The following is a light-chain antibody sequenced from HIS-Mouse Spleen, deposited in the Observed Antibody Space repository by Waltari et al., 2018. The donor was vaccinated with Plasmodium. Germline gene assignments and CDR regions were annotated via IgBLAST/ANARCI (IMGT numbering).Light chain of an antibody. V-gene: IGKV1-9*01. J-gene: IGKJ4*01. CDR2: AAS. CDR1: QGISSY. Sequence: DIQLTQSPSFLSASVGDRVTITCRASQGISSYLAWYQQTPGKAPKLLIYAASTLQSGVPSSFSGSGSGTEFTLTISSLQPEDFATYYCQQLNSYPLTFGGGTKVEIK. CDR3: QQLNSYPLT.